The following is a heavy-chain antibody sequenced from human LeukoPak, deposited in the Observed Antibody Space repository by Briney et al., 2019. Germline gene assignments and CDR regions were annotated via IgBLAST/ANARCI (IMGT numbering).Heavy chain of an antibody. CDR3: ARAQYYDSSTAGGMDV. V-gene: IGHV3-74*01. CDR1: GFTFSGYW. J-gene: IGHJ6*02. D-gene: IGHD3-9*01. CDR2: INSGGSST. Sequence: GGSLRLSCAASGFTFSGYWMHWVRQAPGKGLVWVSRINSGGSSTSYADSVKGRFSISRDNAKNTLYLQMNSLRTEDTAVYYCARAQYYDSSTAGGMDVWGQGTTVTVSS.